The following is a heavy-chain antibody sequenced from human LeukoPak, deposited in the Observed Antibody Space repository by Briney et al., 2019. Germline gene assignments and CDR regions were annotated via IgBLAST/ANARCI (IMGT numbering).Heavy chain of an antibody. Sequence: PSETLSLTCTVSGGSTSSTNYYGGWIRQPPGKGLEWIGSISYSGSTNYNSSLTNRVTISVDTSKNQFSLRLNSVAAADTAVYYCARVNSGNYYEFEYWGQGTPVTVSS. D-gene: IGHD1-26*01. CDR3: ARVNSGNYYEFEY. CDR2: ISYSGST. V-gene: IGHV4-39*07. CDR1: GGSTSSTNYY. J-gene: IGHJ4*02.